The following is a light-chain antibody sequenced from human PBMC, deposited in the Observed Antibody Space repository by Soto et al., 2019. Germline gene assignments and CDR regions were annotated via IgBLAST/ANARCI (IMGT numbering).Light chain of an antibody. CDR1: SGHSSSA. Sequence: QSVLTQSPSASAPLGASVKLTCTLSSGHSSSAIAWHQQQPEKGPRYLMKVNSDGSHKKGDGIPDRFSGSSSGAERYLTISGLQSEDEVDYYCQTWGAGIQWVFGGGTKLTVL. J-gene: IGLJ3*02. CDR3: QTWGAGIQWV. V-gene: IGLV4-69*01. CDR2: VNSDGSH.